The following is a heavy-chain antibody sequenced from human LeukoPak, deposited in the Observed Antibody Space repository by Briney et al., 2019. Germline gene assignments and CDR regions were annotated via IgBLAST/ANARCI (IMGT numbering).Heavy chain of an antibody. J-gene: IGHJ3*02. Sequence: GGSLRLSCAISGFTFSSYAMSWVRQAPGKGLEWVSAISGSGGSTYYADSVKGRFTISRDNSKNTLYLQMNSLRAEDTAVYYCAKDAPRGYYDSSGYLDAFDIWGQGTMVTVSS. CDR2: ISGSGGST. D-gene: IGHD3-22*01. CDR3: AKDAPRGYYDSSGYLDAFDI. V-gene: IGHV3-23*01. CDR1: GFTFSSYA.